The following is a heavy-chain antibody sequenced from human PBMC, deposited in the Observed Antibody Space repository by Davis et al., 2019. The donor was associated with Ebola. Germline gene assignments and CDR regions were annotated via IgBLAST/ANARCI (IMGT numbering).Heavy chain of an antibody. D-gene: IGHD6-6*01. CDR3: ANFGTSSGNN. CDR2: INSGSIFI. V-gene: IGHV3-21*01. Sequence: GESLKISCAASGFTVSSNYMSWVRQAPGKGLEWVASINSGSIFINYADSVKGRFTISRDNAKNSLFLQMNSLRAEDTAVYYCANFGTSSGNNWGQGTLVTVSS. CDR1: GFTVSSNY. J-gene: IGHJ4*02.